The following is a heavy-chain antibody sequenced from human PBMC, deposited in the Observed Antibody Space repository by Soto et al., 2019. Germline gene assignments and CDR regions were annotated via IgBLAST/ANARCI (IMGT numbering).Heavy chain of an antibody. CDR3: ASKEWFGERTGFDP. D-gene: IGHD3-10*01. CDR1: GGSFSGYY. V-gene: IGHV4-34*01. Sequence: SETLSLTCAVYGGSFSGYYWSWIRQPPGKGLEWIGEINHSGSTNYNPSLKSRVTISVDTSKNQFSLRLSSVTAADTAVYYWASKEWFGERTGFDPWGQGTLVTVSS. CDR2: INHSGST. J-gene: IGHJ5*02.